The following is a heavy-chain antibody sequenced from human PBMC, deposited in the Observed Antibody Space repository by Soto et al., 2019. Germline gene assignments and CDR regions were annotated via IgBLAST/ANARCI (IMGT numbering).Heavy chain of an antibody. CDR3: ARGDETSAFDL. V-gene: IGHV3-21*01. J-gene: IGHJ3*01. Sequence: GGSLRLSCAASGFTFSNYSMNWVRQAPGKGLEWVSSITSSSSYIYYADSMKGRFTISRDNAKNSLYLQMNSLRAEDTAVYYCARGDETSAFDLWGQGTMVTVSS. CDR1: GFTFSNYS. CDR2: ITSSSSYI.